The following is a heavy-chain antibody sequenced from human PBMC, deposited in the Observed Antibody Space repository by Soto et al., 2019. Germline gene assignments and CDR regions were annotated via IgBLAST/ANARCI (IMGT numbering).Heavy chain of an antibody. CDR3: TTGLTYYYDSSGYYCAGGMEV. CDR1: GFTFSNAW. Sequence: EVQLVESGGGLVKPGGSLRLSCAASGFTFSNAWMNWVRQAPGKGLEWVGRIKRKSDRETPDYDAPVKGRFTISRDDSKSTLYLQMNSLKTEDTAVYYCTTGLTYYYDSSGYYCAGGMEVWGQGITVTVSS. V-gene: IGHV3-15*01. D-gene: IGHD3-22*01. J-gene: IGHJ6*02. CDR2: IKRKSDRETP.